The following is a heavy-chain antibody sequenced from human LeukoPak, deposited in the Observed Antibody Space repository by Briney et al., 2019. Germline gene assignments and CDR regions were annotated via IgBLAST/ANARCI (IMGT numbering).Heavy chain of an antibody. J-gene: IGHJ5*02. CDR3: ARGRAFRSGSYYKNWFDP. CDR1: GYTFTGYY. D-gene: IGHD3-10*01. Sequence: ASVKVSCKASGYTFTGYYMHWVRQAPGQGLEWMGWINPNSGGTNYAQKFQGRVTMTRDTSISTAYMELSRLRSDDTAVYYCARGRAFRSGSYYKNWFDPWGQGTLVTVSS. V-gene: IGHV1-2*02. CDR2: INPNSGGT.